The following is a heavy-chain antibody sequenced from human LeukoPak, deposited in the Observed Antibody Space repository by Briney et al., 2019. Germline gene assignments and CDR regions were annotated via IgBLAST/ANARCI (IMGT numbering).Heavy chain of an antibody. D-gene: IGHD3-16*01. CDR3: GASRQYVGAFDI. CDR1: GVTFSSYE. Sequence: PGGSLRLSCAASGVTFSSYELYWVRQAPGKGLEWISYISSSSTIIKYADSVRGRFTISRDDARESLYLQMSSLRADDTAIYYCGASRQYVGAFDIWGQGTLVTVSS. CDR2: ISSSSTII. V-gene: IGHV3-48*03. J-gene: IGHJ3*02.